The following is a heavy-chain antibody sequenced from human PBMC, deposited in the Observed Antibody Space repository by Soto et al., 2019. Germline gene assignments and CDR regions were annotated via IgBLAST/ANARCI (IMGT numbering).Heavy chain of an antibody. J-gene: IGHJ3*02. CDR2: INSDGSST. Sequence: EVQLVESGGGLVQPGGSLRLSCAASGFTFSSYWMHWVRQAPGRGLVWVSRINSDGSSTSYADSVKGRFTISRDNAKNTLYLQMNSLRAEDTAVYYCARFQLYSGSYSKPTGAFDIWGQGTMVTVSS. CDR1: GFTFSSYW. CDR3: ARFQLYSGSYSKPTGAFDI. D-gene: IGHD1-26*01. V-gene: IGHV3-74*01.